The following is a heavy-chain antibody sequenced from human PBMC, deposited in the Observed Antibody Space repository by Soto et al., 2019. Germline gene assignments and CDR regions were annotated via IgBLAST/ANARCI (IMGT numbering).Heavy chain of an antibody. CDR2: IYYSGST. CDR1: GGSISSYY. V-gene: IGHV4-59*08. CDR3: ARQKRITMVRGVITLGWFDP. Sequence: SETLSLTCTVSGGSISSYYWSWIRQPPGKGLEWIGYIYYSGSTNYNPSLKSRVTISVDTSKNQFSLKLSSVTAADTAVYYCARQKRITMVRGVITLGWFDPWGQGTLVTVSS. D-gene: IGHD3-10*01. J-gene: IGHJ5*02.